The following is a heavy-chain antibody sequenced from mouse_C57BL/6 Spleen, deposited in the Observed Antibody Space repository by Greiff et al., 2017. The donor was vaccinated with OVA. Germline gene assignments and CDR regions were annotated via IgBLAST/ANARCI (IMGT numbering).Heavy chain of an antibody. Sequence: EVQLQQSGAELVRPGASVKLSCTASGFNIKDDYMHWVKQRPEQGLEWIGWIDPENGDTEYASKFQGKATITADTSSNTAYLQLSSLTSEDTAVYYCTTSGTGGLLREENYWGQGTTLTVSS. J-gene: IGHJ2*01. CDR3: TTSGTGGLLREENY. D-gene: IGHD1-1*01. V-gene: IGHV14-4*01. CDR1: GFNIKDDY. CDR2: IDPENGDT.